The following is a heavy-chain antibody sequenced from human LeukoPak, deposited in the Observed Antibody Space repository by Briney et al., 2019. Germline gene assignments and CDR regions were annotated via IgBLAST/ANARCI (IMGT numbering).Heavy chain of an antibody. CDR3: ARDRGYSYGDYYYYYYYMDV. CDR2: IYYSGST. V-gene: IGHV4-59*01. CDR1: GGSISSYY. J-gene: IGHJ6*03. Sequence: PSETLSLTCTVSGGSISSYYWSWIRQPPGKGLEWIGYIYYSGSTNYNPSLKSRVTISVDTSKNQFSLKLSSVTAADTAVYYCARDRGYSYGDYYYYYYYMDVWGKGTTVTVSS. D-gene: IGHD5-18*01.